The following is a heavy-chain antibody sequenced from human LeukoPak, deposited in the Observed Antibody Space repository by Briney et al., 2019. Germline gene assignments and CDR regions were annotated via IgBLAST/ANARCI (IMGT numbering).Heavy chain of an antibody. CDR3: ARVNYDFWSASYYYNYYYMDV. CDR1: GYTFTSYG. Sequence: ASVKVSCKASGYTFTSYGISWVRQAPGQGLEWMGWISAYNGNTNYAQKLQGRVTMTTDTSTSTAYMELRSLRSDDTAVYYCARVNYDFWSASYYYNYYYMDVRGKGTTVTVSS. CDR2: ISAYNGNT. J-gene: IGHJ6*03. V-gene: IGHV1-18*01. D-gene: IGHD3-3*01.